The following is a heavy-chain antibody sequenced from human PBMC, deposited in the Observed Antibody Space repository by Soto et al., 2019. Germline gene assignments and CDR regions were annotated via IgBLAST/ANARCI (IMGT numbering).Heavy chain of an antibody. Sequence: SETLSLTCTVSGGSISSYYWSWIRQPPGKGLEWIGYIYYSGSTNYNPSLKSRVTISVDTSKNQFSLKLSFVTAADTAVYYCARGGESSSWYAFDIWGQGTMVTVSS. CDR2: IYYSGST. J-gene: IGHJ3*02. CDR3: ARGGESSSWYAFDI. V-gene: IGHV4-59*01. CDR1: GGSISSYY. D-gene: IGHD6-13*01.